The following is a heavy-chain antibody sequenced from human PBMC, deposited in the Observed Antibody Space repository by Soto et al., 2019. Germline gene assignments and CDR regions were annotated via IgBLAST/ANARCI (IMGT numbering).Heavy chain of an antibody. V-gene: IGHV3-33*01. Sequence: QVQLVESGGGVVQPGRSLRLSCAASGFTFSSYGMHWVRQAPGKGLEWVAAIWYDGSNKYYADSVKGRFTISRDNSKNTLYLQMNSLRAEDTAVYYCAREGPLVGYDSSGYYDYWGQGTLVTVSS. CDR3: AREGPLVGYDSSGYYDY. CDR2: IWYDGSNK. CDR1: GFTFSSYG. D-gene: IGHD3-22*01. J-gene: IGHJ4*02.